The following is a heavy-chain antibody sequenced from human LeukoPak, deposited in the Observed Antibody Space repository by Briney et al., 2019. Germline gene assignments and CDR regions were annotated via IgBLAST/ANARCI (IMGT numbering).Heavy chain of an antibody. V-gene: IGHV4-59*02. Sequence: PSETLSLTCSVSGGSVSRDYWSWIWQPPGKRLEWLGYIYNIGGTNYNPSLKSRVSISVDTSKNQFSLMLSSVTAADTAVYYCAREAVAGTFDYWGQGALVTVSS. J-gene: IGHJ4*02. CDR2: IYNIGGT. D-gene: IGHD6-19*01. CDR1: GGSVSRDY. CDR3: AREAVAGTFDY.